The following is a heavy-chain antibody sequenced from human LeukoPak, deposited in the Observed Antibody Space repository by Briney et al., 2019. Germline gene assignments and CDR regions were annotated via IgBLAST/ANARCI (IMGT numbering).Heavy chain of an antibody. V-gene: IGHV3-23*01. CDR2: ISGSGGST. Sequence: GGSLRLSCAASGFTFSSYAMSWVRQAPGKGLEWVSGISGSGGSTYYADSVKGRFTISRDNSKNTLYLQMNSLRAEDTAVYYCAKDYYGSGSYYNVIDYWGQGTLVTVSS. D-gene: IGHD3-10*01. J-gene: IGHJ4*02. CDR1: GFTFSSYA. CDR3: AKDYYGSGSYYNVIDY.